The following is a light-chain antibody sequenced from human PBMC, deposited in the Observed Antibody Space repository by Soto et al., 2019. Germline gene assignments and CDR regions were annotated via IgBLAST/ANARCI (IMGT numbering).Light chain of an antibody. CDR2: EVI. CDR3: SSYTSIGTVV. Sequence: QSALTQPASVSGSPGQSITISCTGTSSDVGGYNYVSWYQQHPGKAPKLLIYEVIKWPSGASNRFSGSKSGNTASLTTSGLQAEDEATYYCSSYTSIGTVVFGGGTKLTVL. J-gene: IGLJ2*01. V-gene: IGLV2-14*01. CDR1: SSDVGGYNY.